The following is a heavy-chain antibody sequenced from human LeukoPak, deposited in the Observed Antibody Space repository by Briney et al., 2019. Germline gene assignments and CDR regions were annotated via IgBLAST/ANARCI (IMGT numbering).Heavy chain of an antibody. Sequence: PGGSLRLSCAASGFTFDDYAMHWARQAPGKGLEWVSGISWNSGSIGYVDSVKGRFTISRDNAKNSLYLQMNSLRAEDTAVYYCARESYCSGGSCYSGRAFDIWGQGTMVTVSS. D-gene: IGHD2-15*01. CDR3: ARESYCSGGSCYSGRAFDI. CDR2: ISWNSGSI. V-gene: IGHV3-9*01. CDR1: GFTFDDYA. J-gene: IGHJ3*02.